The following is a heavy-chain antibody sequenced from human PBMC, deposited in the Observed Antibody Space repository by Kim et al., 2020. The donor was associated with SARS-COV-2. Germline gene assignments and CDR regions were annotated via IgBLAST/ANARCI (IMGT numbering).Heavy chain of an antibody. D-gene: IGHD1-26*01. J-gene: IGHJ4*02. Sequence: SETLSLTCAVSGGSISSSNWWSWVRQPLGKGLEWIGEIYHSGSTNYNPSLKSRVTISVDKSKNQFSLKLSSVTAADTAVYYCARDGNSRGGSYAYWGQGTLVTVSS. CDR3: ARDGNSRGGSYAY. V-gene: IGHV4-4*02. CDR1: GGSISSSNW. CDR2: IYHSGST.